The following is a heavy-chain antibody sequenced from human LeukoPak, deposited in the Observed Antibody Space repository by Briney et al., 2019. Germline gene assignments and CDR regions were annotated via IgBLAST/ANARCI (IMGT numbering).Heavy chain of an antibody. V-gene: IGHV3-20*04. Sequence: PGGSLRLSCTASGFAFDKHGMSWVRQVPGKGLEWVSGINWSGGSTCYADPLRGRFTISRDNAKNSLYLQMDSLRAEDTAVYYCAKDFSNYYGSGSYYNDDYWGQGTLVTVSS. D-gene: IGHD3-10*01. CDR1: GFAFDKHG. CDR3: AKDFSNYYGSGSYYNDDY. J-gene: IGHJ4*02. CDR2: INWSGGST.